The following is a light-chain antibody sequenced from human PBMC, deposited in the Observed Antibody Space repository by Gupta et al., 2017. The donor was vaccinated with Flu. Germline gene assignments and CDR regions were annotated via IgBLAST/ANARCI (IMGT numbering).Light chain of an antibody. J-gene: IGLJ2*01. CDR1: SSDVGSYNL. V-gene: IGLV2-23*01. CDR2: EGS. Sequence: ITISCTGTSSDVGSYNLVSWYQQHPGKAPKLMIYEGSKRPSGVSNRFSGSKSGNTASLTISGLQAEDEADYYCCSYAGSSTYVVFGGGTKLTVL. CDR3: CSYAGSSTYVV.